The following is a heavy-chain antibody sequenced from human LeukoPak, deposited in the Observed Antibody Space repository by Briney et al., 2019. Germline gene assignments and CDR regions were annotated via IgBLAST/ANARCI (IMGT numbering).Heavy chain of an antibody. D-gene: IGHD3-3*01. Sequence: KTSETLSLTCGVSGYSISSGYYWGWIRQPPGKGLEWIGGIYHSGSTYYNPSPKSRVTISLDTSKNLFSLKLSPVTAADTAVYYCARESITAFGVVNKNYYYYMDVWGKGTTVTVSS. CDR3: ARESITAFGVVNKNYYYYMDV. CDR1: GYSISSGYY. J-gene: IGHJ6*03. V-gene: IGHV4-38-2*01. CDR2: IYHSGST.